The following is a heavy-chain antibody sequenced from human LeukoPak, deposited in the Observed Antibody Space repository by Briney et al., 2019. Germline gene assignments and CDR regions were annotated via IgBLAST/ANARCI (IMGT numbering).Heavy chain of an antibody. CDR2: INPNSGGT. J-gene: IGHJ4*02. D-gene: IGHD3-10*01. CDR3: ARDPGERLTMVRGVITPTFDY. CDR1: GYTFTGYY. Sequence: ASVKVSCKASGYTFTGYYMHWVRQAPGQGLEWMGWINPNSGGTNYAQKFQGRVTMTRDTSISTAYMELSRLRSDDTAVYYCARDPGERLTMVRGVITPTFDYWGQGTPVTVSS. V-gene: IGHV1-2*02.